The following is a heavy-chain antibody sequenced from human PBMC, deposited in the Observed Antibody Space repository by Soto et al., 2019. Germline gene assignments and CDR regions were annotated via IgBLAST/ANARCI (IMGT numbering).Heavy chain of an antibody. CDR3: ASGQCGTNCYIFEY. J-gene: IGHJ4*02. Sequence: QVQLVESGGGVVQPGTSLRHSCAASGFIFSSYGFHWVRQAPGKGLEWVTLMSHDGSKTFYADSVKGRFTISRDNSKNTLYLQMNSLKAEDTAVYYCASGQCGTNCYIFEYWGQGNLVTGSS. D-gene: IGHD2-8*01. CDR2: MSHDGSKT. V-gene: IGHV3-30*03. CDR1: GFIFSSYG.